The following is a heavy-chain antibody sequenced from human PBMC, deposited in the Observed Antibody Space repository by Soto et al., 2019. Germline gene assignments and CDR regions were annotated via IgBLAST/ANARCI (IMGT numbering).Heavy chain of an antibody. CDR3: ARRLNGYLYYFDY. Sequence: ASVKVSCKASGYTFTSYAMHWVRQAPGQRLEWMGWINAGNGNTKYSQKFQGRVTITRDTSASTAYMELSSLRSEDTAVYYCARRLNGYLYYFDYWGQGTLVTVSS. CDR1: GYTFTSYA. V-gene: IGHV1-3*01. D-gene: IGHD5-18*01. CDR2: INAGNGNT. J-gene: IGHJ4*02.